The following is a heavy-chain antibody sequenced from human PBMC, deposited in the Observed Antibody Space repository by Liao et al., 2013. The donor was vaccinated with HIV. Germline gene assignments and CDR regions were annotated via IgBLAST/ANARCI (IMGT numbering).Heavy chain of an antibody. V-gene: IGHV4-4*07. CDR2: VYDNGGT. J-gene: IGHJ3*02. Sequence: QVQLQESGPGLLKPSETLSLTCSVSGGFISSYSWSWIRQTAGKGLEWIGRVYDNGGTSYNPSLKSRVTMSSNPSKNQFSLHMNLVTAADTAVYYYARDRASDFWSGSGGGDAFDIWGQGIMVTVSS. D-gene: IGHD3-3*01. CDR1: GGFISSYS. CDR3: ARDRASDFWSGSGGGDAFDI.